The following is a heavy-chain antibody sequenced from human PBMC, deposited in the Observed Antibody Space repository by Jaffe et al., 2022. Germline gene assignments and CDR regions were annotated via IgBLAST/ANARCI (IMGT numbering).Heavy chain of an antibody. CDR3: AKDPRPFGAVAGRSHYYYYMDV. CDR2: IRYDGSNK. J-gene: IGHJ6*03. V-gene: IGHV3-30*02. D-gene: IGHD6-19*01. Sequence: QVQLVESGGGVVQPGGSLRLSCAASGFTFSSYGMHWVRQAPGKGLEWVAFIRYDGSNKYYADSVKGRFTISRDNSKNTLYLQMNSLRAEDTAVYYCAKDPRPFGAVAGRSHYYYYMDVWGKGTTVTVSS. CDR1: GFTFSSYG.